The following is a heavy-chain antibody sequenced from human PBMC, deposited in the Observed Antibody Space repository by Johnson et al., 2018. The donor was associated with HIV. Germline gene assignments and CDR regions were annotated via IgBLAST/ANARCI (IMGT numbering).Heavy chain of an antibody. CDR2: INWSGGIT. CDR1: GFTFSSYA. V-gene: IGHV3-20*04. J-gene: IGHJ3*02. CDR3: ARDWVIGDAFDI. Sequence: VQLVESGGGLVQPGGSLRLSCAASGFTFSSYAMSWVRQAPGKGLEWVSSINWSGGITAYADSVKGRFTISRDNAKNSLYLQMNSLRAGDTAVYYCARDWVIGDAFDIWGQGTKVTVSS. D-gene: IGHD2-21*01.